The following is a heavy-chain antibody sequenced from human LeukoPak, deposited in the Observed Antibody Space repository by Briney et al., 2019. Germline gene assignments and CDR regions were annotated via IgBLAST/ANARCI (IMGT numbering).Heavy chain of an antibody. D-gene: IGHD3-10*01. CDR3: ARGVYGSEKEGLDS. Sequence: SGTLSPTCTVSGDSISSGTYYWSWVRPHQGKGLGWIGYIYTRGSAYYNPSLTSRVTISVDTSKNQFSLKLASVTAADTAVYYCARGVYGSEKEGLDSWGQGTLVTVSS. J-gene: IGHJ4*02. CDR1: GDSISSGTYY. V-gene: IGHV4-31*03. CDR2: IYTRGSA.